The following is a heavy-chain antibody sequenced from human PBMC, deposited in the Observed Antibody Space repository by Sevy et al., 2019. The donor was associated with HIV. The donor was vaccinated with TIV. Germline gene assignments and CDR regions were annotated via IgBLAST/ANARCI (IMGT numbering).Heavy chain of an antibody. CDR1: NYSISSGYY. Sequence: SETLSLTCAVSNYSISSGYYWGWIRQPPGKGLEWIGNGYHGGSTYYNPSLQSRVTISLDTSKNHFSLRVRSVTAADTAVYYCARASGGDRLDYYGMDVWGQGTTVTVSS. CDR2: GYHGGST. V-gene: IGHV4-38-2*01. CDR3: ARASGGDRLDYYGMDV. J-gene: IGHJ6*02. D-gene: IGHD2-21*02.